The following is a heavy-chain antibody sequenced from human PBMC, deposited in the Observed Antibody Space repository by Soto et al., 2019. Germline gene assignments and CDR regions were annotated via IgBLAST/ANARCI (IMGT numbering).Heavy chain of an antibody. J-gene: IGHJ6*02. V-gene: IGHV3-30*18. Sequence: GGSLRLSCAASGFTFSSYGLHWVRQAPGTGQEWVAVISYDGSNKYYADSVKGRFTISRDNSKNTLYLQMNSLRAEDTAVYYCAKDLMWYSSSFYYYYYGMDVWGQGTTVTV. D-gene: IGHD6-6*01. CDR3: AKDLMWYSSSFYYYYYGMDV. CDR2: ISYDGSNK. CDR1: GFTFSSYG.